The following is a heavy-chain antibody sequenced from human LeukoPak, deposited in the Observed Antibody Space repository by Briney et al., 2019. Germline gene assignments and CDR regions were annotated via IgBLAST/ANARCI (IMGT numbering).Heavy chain of an antibody. CDR3: ARDIPTGYHDY. V-gene: IGHV4-59*12. Sequence: SETLSLTCTVSGGSISSYNWNWIRQPPGKGLEWIGSINYGGITYYNPSLKSRVTISVDMSKSPFSLKLSSVTAADTALYYCARDIPTGYHDYWGQGTLVTVSS. D-gene: IGHD3-9*01. CDR1: GGSISSYN. J-gene: IGHJ4*02. CDR2: INYGGIT.